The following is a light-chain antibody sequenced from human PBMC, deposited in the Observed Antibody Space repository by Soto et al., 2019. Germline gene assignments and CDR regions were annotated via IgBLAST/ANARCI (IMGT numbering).Light chain of an antibody. J-gene: IGLJ1*01. CDR2: DVS. CDR1: SSDVGAYNF. CDR3: SSYTSSSTYV. Sequence: QSVVTQPATVSGSPGESITISCTGTSSDVGAYNFVSWYQQDPGKAPKLMIYDVSSRPSGVSNRFSGSKSGHTASLTISGLQAEDEADYYCSSYTSSSTYVFGTGTKVTVL. V-gene: IGLV2-14*01.